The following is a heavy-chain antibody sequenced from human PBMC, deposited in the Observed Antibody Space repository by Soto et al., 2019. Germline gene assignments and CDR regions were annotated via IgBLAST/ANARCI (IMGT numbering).Heavy chain of an antibody. CDR3: ARARPPNWFDP. CDR1: GFTFSDYD. Sequence: PGGSLRLSCAASGFTFSDYDMSWIRQAPGKGLEWVSYTSSSGSTIYYAESVKGRFTISRDNAKNSLYLQMNSLRAEDTAVYYCARARPPNWFDPWGQGTLVTVSS. CDR2: TSSSGSTI. V-gene: IGHV3-11*04. J-gene: IGHJ5*02.